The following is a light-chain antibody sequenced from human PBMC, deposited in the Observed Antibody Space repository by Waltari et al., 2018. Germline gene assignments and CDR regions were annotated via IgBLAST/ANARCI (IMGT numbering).Light chain of an antibody. Sequence: NFMLTQPHSASESPGKTVTISCPRSSGSIASNYAEWYQQRPGSAPTTVIYEDNQRPSGVPDRFSGSIDSSSNSASLTISGLKTEDEADYYCQSYDSSIYVVFGGGTKLTVL. J-gene: IGLJ2*01. CDR3: QSYDSSIYVV. V-gene: IGLV6-57*03. CDR2: EDN. CDR1: SGSIASNY.